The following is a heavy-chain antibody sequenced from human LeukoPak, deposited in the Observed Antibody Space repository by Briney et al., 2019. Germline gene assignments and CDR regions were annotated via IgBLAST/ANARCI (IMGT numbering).Heavy chain of an antibody. Sequence: GGSLRLSCAASGFTFNDYWMHWVRQAPGQGLVWVSRINTDGSRIYYADSVKGRFTISRDNAKNTVYLEMNSLRAEDTAVYYCARDLAMVRGAIFDYWGQGTQVTVSS. CDR1: GFTFNDYW. CDR2: INTDGSRI. CDR3: ARDLAMVRGAIFDY. V-gene: IGHV3-74*01. J-gene: IGHJ4*02. D-gene: IGHD3-10*01.